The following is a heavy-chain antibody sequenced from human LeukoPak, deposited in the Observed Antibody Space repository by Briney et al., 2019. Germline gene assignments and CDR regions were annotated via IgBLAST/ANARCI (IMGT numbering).Heavy chain of an antibody. V-gene: IGHV4-34*01. CDR1: GGSFSGYY. Sequence: SETLSLTCAVYGGSFSGYYWSWIRQPPGKGLEWIGEINHSGSTNYNPPLKSRVTISVDTSKNQFSLKLSSVTAADTAVYYCARDQRDMITFGGVIVDNWFDPWGQGTLVTVSS. D-gene: IGHD3-16*02. J-gene: IGHJ5*02. CDR2: INHSGST. CDR3: ARDQRDMITFGGVIVDNWFDP.